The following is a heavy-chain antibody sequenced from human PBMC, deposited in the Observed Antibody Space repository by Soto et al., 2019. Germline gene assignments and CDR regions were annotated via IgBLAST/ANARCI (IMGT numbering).Heavy chain of an antibody. D-gene: IGHD6-13*01. CDR2: IYYRGNT. V-gene: IGHV4-39*01. Sequence: SETLSLTCTVSGGSISSGSYYWGWIRQSPGKGLEWIGSIYYRGNTYYNPSLKSRVTISVDTSKHQFSLKMSSVTATDTAVYYCARHKDTSSRDLLPDNWGQGTLVTAPQ. CDR1: GGSISSGSYY. CDR3: ARHKDTSSRDLLPDN. J-gene: IGHJ4*02.